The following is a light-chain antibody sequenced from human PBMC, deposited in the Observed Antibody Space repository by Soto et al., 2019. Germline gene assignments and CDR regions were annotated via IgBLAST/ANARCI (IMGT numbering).Light chain of an antibody. CDR3: MQGRLWPFT. CDR1: QSLVHSDGNTY. J-gene: IGKJ2*01. Sequence: DVVMTQSPLSLPVTLGQPASISCRSSQSLVHSDGNTYLSWFQQRPGQSPRRLIYEVSYRDFGVPDRFSGSGSGTDFTLKISRVEAEDVSVYYCMQGRLWPFTFGQWTNLEIK. CDR2: EVS. V-gene: IGKV2-30*02.